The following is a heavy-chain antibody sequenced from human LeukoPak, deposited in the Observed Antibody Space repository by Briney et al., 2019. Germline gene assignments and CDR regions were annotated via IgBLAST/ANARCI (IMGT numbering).Heavy chain of an antibody. CDR2: IYYSGST. CDR1: NYSVSSGYY. J-gene: IGHJ4*02. V-gene: IGHV4-38-2*02. CDR3: ARAFRGYVDY. D-gene: IGHD3-10*01. Sequence: SETLSLTCTVSNYSVSSGYYWAWIRQPPGKGLEWIGSIYYSGSTYYNPSLKSRVTISVDTSKNQFSLKLSSVTAADTAVYYCARAFRGYVDYWGQGTLVTVSS.